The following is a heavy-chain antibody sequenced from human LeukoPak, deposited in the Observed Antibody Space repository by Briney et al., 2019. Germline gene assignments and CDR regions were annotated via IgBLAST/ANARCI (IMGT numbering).Heavy chain of an antibody. CDR1: GFTFSSYS. CDR3: AKRGVTPMIVVVISGFDY. CDR2: ISSSSSTI. V-gene: IGHV3-48*04. D-gene: IGHD3-22*01. Sequence: GGSLRLSCAVSGFTFSSYSMNWVRQAPGKGLEWISYISSSSSTIYYADSVKGRFTISRDNAKNSLYLQMNSLRAEDTAVYYCAKRGVTPMIVVVISGFDYWGQGTLVTVSS. J-gene: IGHJ4*02.